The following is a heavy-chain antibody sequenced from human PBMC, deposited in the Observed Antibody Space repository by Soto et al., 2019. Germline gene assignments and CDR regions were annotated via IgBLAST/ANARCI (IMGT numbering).Heavy chain of an antibody. J-gene: IGHJ4*02. D-gene: IGHD1-1*01. CDR1: GYIFTTYG. V-gene: IGHV1-3*01. Sequence: ASVKVSCKDSGYIFTTYGLHWVRQAPGQRLEWMGWINPGNGNTKYSQKLPGRVTITRDTPASTAYMELSSLRSEDTAVYYCPNDPLDGGYFGYWGQGPLVTVSS. CDR3: PNDPLDGGYFGY. CDR2: INPGNGNT.